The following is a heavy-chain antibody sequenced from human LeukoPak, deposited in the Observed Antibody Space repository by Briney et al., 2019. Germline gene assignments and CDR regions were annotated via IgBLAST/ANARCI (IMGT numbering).Heavy chain of an antibody. CDR2: IKQDGSEQ. J-gene: IGHJ3*02. V-gene: IGHV3-7*01. Sequence: GGSLKLSCVASGFSFNTYWMSWVRQAPGKGLEWVANIKQDGSEQYYVDSVKGRFTISRDNAKNSVYLQMNRLRVEDTAVYYCANFEGSSQAFHIWGQGTLVTVSS. CDR1: GFSFNTYW. CDR3: ANFEGSSQAFHI. D-gene: IGHD3-9*01.